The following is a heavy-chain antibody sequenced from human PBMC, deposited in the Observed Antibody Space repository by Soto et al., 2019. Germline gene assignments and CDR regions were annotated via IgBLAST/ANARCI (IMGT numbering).Heavy chain of an antibody. CDR2: IYPGDSDT. V-gene: IGHV5-51*01. Sequence: PGESLKISCKGSGYSFTSYWIVWVRQMPGKGLEWMGIIYPGDSDTRYSPSFQGQVTISADKSISTAYLQWSSLKASDTAMYYCARGRFCSGGSCSCGMDVWGQGPTATVS. CDR1: GYSFTSYW. J-gene: IGHJ6*02. D-gene: IGHD2-15*01. CDR3: ARGRFCSGGSCSCGMDV.